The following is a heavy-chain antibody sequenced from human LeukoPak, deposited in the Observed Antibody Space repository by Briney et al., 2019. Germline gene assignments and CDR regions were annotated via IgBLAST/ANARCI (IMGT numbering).Heavy chain of an antibody. J-gene: IGHJ4*02. CDR2: LSYDGSNK. V-gene: IGHV3-30-3*01. CDR1: GFTFSSYA. CDR3: ARDLVLGDEQEGYSDY. Sequence: GGSLRLSCAASGFTFSSYAMHWVRQAPGKGLEWVAVLSYDGSNKYYADSVKGRFTISRDNSKNTLYLQMNSLRAEDTAVYYCARDLVLGDEQEGYSDYWGQGTLVTVSS. D-gene: IGHD2-8*02.